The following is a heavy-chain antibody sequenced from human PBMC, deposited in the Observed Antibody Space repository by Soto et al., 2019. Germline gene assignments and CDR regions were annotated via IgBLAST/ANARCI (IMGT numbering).Heavy chain of an antibody. CDR2: MSNSGDET. J-gene: IGHJ4*02. V-gene: IGHV3-23*01. CDR3: AKDAAGTSGWYYFDF. Sequence: LRLSCAASGFTFRTYAMGWVRQAPGKGLEWVSVMSNSGDETYYADSVKGRFTISRDNFQNTLYLQLSSLRAEDTAVYYCAKDAAGTSGWYYFDFWGQGTLVTVSS. D-gene: IGHD6-19*01. CDR1: GFTFRTYA.